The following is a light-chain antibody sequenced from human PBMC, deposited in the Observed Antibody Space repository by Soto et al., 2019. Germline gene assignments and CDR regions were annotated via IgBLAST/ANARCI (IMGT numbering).Light chain of an antibody. CDR2: AAS. CDR3: QQRSSWPGT. V-gene: IGKV3-11*01. Sequence: EVVLTQSPVTLSVSPWDTATLSCRASQRVSRHLAWYQQKPGQAPRLLIYAASTRATGIPVRFSGSGSGTDFTLTISSLEPKDFAIYYCQQRSSWPGTFGQGTKVDIK. CDR1: QRVSRH. J-gene: IGKJ1*01.